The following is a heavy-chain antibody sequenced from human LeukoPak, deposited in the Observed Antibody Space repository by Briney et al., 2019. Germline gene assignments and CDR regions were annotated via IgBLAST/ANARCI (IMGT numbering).Heavy chain of an antibody. D-gene: IGHD6-19*01. V-gene: IGHV4-39*07. J-gene: IGHJ4*02. Sequence: SETLSLTCTVSGDSFTSVTDYWAWIRQPPGKGLEWIASGDFSGGTYYNPSLESRVAISADMSKNQISLKLTSVTGADTAVYYCAGERGEEYSSGWYKTNYFYNWGQGIRVTVSS. CDR1: GDSFTSVTDY. CDR3: AGERGEEYSSGWYKTNYFYN. CDR2: GDFSGGT.